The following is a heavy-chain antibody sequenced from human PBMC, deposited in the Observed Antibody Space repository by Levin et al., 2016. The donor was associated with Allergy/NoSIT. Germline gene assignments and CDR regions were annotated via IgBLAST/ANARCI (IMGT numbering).Heavy chain of an antibody. J-gene: IGHJ2*01. CDR2: IYYSGGT. CDR3: ARVGQGYWYFDL. D-gene: IGHD3-16*01. V-gene: IGHV4-39*07. Sequence: RQAPGKGLEWIGSIYYSGGTYYNPSLKSRVTISVDTSKNQFSLKLSSVTAADTAVYYCARVGQGYWYFDLWGRGTLVTVSS.